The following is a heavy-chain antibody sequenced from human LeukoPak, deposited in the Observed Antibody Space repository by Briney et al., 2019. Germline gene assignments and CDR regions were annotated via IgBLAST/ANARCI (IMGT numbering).Heavy chain of an antibody. CDR1: GFTFSNYS. CDR2: ISSSNSYI. V-gene: IGHV3-21*01. D-gene: IGHD2-2*01. J-gene: IGHJ4*02. Sequence: GGSLRLSCAASGFTFSNYSMNWVRQAPGKGLEWVSSISSSNSYIYYADSVKGRFTISRDNAKNSLYPQMNSLRAEDTAVYYCAREMPGNFDYWGQGTLVTVSS. CDR3: AREMPGNFDY.